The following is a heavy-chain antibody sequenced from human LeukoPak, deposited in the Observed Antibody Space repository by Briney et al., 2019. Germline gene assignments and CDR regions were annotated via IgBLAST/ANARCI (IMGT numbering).Heavy chain of an antibody. D-gene: IGHD6-19*01. Sequence: ASVKVSCKASGYTFTSYYMHWVRQAPGQGLEWMGIINPSGGSTSYAQKFQGRVTMTRDMSTSTVYMELSSLRSEDTAVYYCARDVRYLHSSGWFGAFDIWGQGTMVTVSS. V-gene: IGHV1-46*01. CDR3: ARDVRYLHSSGWFGAFDI. J-gene: IGHJ3*02. CDR2: INPSGGST. CDR1: GYTFTSYY.